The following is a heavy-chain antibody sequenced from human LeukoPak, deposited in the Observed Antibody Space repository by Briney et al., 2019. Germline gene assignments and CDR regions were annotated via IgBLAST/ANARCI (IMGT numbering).Heavy chain of an antibody. CDR1: GFIFSNYA. V-gene: IGHV3-23*01. CDR2: FTVNGPSA. D-gene: IGHD6-19*01. J-gene: IGHJ4*02. Sequence: GGSLRLSWSASGFIFSNYAMSWVRLAPGKGLEWVSSFTVNGPSAFYADSVKGRFTISRDDSMNTLYLQLNSLRVEDTAIYYCAKWLHRDQSDFDYWGQGTLVTVSS. CDR3: AKWLHRDQSDFDY.